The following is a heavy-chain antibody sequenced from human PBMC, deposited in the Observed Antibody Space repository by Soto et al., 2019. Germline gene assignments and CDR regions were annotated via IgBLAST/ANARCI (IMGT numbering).Heavy chain of an antibody. CDR2: IYYSGST. CDR1: GGSISSGGYY. CDR3: ARTGDYGDYDYYGMDV. D-gene: IGHD4-17*01. J-gene: IGHJ6*02. Sequence: QVQLQESGPGLVEPSQTLSLTCTVSGGSISSGGYYWSWIRQHPGKGLEWIGYIYYSGSTYYNPSLKSRVTISVDTSKNQFSLKLSSVTAADTAVYYCARTGDYGDYDYYGMDVWGQGTTVTVSS. V-gene: IGHV4-31*03.